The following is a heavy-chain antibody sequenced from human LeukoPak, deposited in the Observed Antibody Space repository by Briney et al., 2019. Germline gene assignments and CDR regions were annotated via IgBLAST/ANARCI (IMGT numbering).Heavy chain of an antibody. D-gene: IGHD6-19*01. CDR3: ARWRDAVAGRGPMYNWFDP. J-gene: IGHJ5*02. Sequence: SETLSLTCTVSGGSISSGDYYWSWIRQPPGKGLEWIGYIYYSGSTYYNPSLKSRVTISVDTSKNQFSLKLSSVTAADTAVYYCARWRDAVAGRGPMYNWFDPWGQGTLVTVSS. V-gene: IGHV4-30-4*02. CDR2: IYYSGST. CDR1: GGSISSGDYY.